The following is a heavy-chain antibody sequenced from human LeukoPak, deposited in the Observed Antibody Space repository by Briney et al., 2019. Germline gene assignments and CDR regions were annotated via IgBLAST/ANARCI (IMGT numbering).Heavy chain of an antibody. CDR1: TCSISSGDYY. V-gene: IGHV4-30-4*01. J-gene: IGHJ5*02. D-gene: IGHD4-17*01. CDR2: IYYTGST. Sequence: PSETLSLTCTVSTCSISSGDYYWTWIRQPPAQDLQWIGYIYYTGSTFYNPSLKSRVTISVDTSKNQFSLKLSSVTAADTAVYYCAREIVGYGDYEGWFDPWGQGTLVTVSS. CDR3: AREIVGYGDYEGWFDP.